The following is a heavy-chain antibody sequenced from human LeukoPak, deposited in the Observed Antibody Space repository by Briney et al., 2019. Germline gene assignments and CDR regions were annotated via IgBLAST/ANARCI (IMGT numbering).Heavy chain of an antibody. Sequence: SETLSLTCSVSGGSMNSYYWSWIRQSPGKGLEWIGYIYYGGSTNYNPSLKSRVTISVDTSKNQFSLKLSSVTAADTAVYYCARHVWLQPFDYWGQGTLVTVSS. CDR1: GGSMNSYY. CDR2: IYYGGST. V-gene: IGHV4-59*08. J-gene: IGHJ4*02. D-gene: IGHD3-9*01. CDR3: ARHVWLQPFDY.